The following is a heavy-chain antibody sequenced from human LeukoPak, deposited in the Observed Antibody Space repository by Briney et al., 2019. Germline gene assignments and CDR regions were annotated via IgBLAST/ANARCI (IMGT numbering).Heavy chain of an antibody. CDR3: ARSLGGFTYGRNRFDP. Sequence: GESLKISCKTSGYSFTSYWIAWVRQMPGKGLEWMGIIYPGDSDTRYSPSFQGQVTISADKSISTAYLQLSSLKASDTAVYYCARSLGGFTYGRNRFDPWGQGTLVSVSS. CDR2: IYPGDSDT. V-gene: IGHV5-51*01. CDR1: GYSFTSYW. J-gene: IGHJ5*02. D-gene: IGHD5-18*01.